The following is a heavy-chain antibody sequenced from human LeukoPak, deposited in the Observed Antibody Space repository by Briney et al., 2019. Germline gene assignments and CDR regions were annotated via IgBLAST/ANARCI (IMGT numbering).Heavy chain of an antibody. CDR2: IYTSGST. CDR1: GGSISSGSYY. J-gene: IGHJ6*03. CDR3: ARDLGYCSSTSCTGGYYYYMDV. D-gene: IGHD2-2*01. Sequence: SETLSLTCTVSGGSISSGSYYWSWIRQPAGKGLEWIGRIYTSGSTNHNPSLKSRVTISVDTSKNQFSLKLSSVTAADTAVYYCARDLGYCSSTSCTGGYYYYMDVWGKGTTVTVSS. V-gene: IGHV4-61*02.